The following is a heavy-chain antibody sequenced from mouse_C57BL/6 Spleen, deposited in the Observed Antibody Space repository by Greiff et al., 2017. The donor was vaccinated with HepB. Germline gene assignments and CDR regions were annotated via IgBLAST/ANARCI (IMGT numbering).Heavy chain of an antibody. CDR2: ISYDGSN. CDR3: ARRNDPYWYFDV. CDR1: GYSITSGYY. J-gene: IGHJ1*03. D-gene: IGHD2-3*01. V-gene: IGHV3-6*01. Sequence: ESGPGLVKPSQSLSLTCSVTGYSITSGYYWNWIRQFPGNKLEWMGYISYDGSNNYNPSLKNRISITRDTSKNQFFLKLNSVTTEDTATYYCARRNDPYWYFDVWGTGTTVTVSS.